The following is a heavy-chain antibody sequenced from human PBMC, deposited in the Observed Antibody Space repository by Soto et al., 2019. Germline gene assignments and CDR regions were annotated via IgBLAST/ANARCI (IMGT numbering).Heavy chain of an antibody. CDR2: IIPIFGTA. D-gene: IGHD3-10*01. Sequence: SVKGSCKGSGGTFSGDAIGWVRQAPGQGLEWMGGIIPIFGTANYAQKFQGRVTISVDTSKNQFSLKLSSVTAADTAVYYCARGRFWNTMVRGYYYMDVWGKGTTVTVSS. J-gene: IGHJ6*03. CDR1: GGTFSGDA. V-gene: IGHV1-69*06. CDR3: ARGRFWNTMVRGYYYMDV.